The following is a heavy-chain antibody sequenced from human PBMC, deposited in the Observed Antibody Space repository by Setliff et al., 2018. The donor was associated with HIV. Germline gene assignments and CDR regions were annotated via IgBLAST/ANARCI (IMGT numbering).Heavy chain of an antibody. J-gene: IGHJ5*02. V-gene: IGHV1-69*05. D-gene: IGHD6-13*01. Sequence: SVKVSCKASGGTFSRNAINWVRQAPGQGLEWMGWIIPIFGIRHYAQKFEGRVTITTDESTGTAFMELSSLTSADTAVYYCVRGSIAAGFNWFDPWGQGTLVTVSS. CDR3: VRGSIAAGFNWFDP. CDR2: IIPIFGIR. CDR1: GGTFSRNA.